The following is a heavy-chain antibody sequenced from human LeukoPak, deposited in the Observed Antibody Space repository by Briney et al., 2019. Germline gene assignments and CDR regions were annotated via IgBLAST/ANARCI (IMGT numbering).Heavy chain of an antibody. Sequence: GGSLRLSCAASGFTFSSYWMNWVRQAPGKGLVWVSRIASDGSSTTYADSVKGRFSISRDNAKNTLYLQMNSLRVEDTAVYYCAKDGGLWVSAHWGDSWGRGTLVTVSS. D-gene: IGHD7-27*01. CDR2: IASDGSST. V-gene: IGHV3-74*01. CDR3: AKDGGLWVSAHWGDS. J-gene: IGHJ4*02. CDR1: GFTFSSYW.